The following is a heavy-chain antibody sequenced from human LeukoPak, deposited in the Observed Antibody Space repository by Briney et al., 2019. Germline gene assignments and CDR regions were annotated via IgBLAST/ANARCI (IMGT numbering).Heavy chain of an antibody. Sequence: GGSLRLSCAASGFTLRSYTMNWVRQAPGKGLEWVSSIGISSNKIYYADSVKGRFTISRDNAKNSLYLQMNSLRAEDTAVYYCARDRVGAYDAFDIWGQGTMVTVSS. CDR2: IGISSNKI. CDR3: ARDRVGAYDAFDI. V-gene: IGHV3-21*01. J-gene: IGHJ3*02. CDR1: GFTLRSYT. D-gene: IGHD1-26*01.